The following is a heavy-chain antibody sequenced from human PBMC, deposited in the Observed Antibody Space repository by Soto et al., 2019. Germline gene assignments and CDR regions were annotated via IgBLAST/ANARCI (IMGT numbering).Heavy chain of an antibody. V-gene: IGHV1-18*04. CDR2: ISAYNGDT. D-gene: IGHD3-9*01. CDR3: ARDRNLDETDY. CDR1: GYAFSSYG. J-gene: IGHJ4*02. Sequence: EASVKVSCKSSGYAFSSYGISWVRQAPGRGLEWMGWISAYNGDTNYAQKVQGRVTMTTDISTSTAYMELRSLRSGDTAVYYCARDRNLDETDYWGQGTLVTVSS.